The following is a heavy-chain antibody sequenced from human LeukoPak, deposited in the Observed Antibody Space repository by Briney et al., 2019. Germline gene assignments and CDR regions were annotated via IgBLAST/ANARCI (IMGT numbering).Heavy chain of an antibody. CDR1: GFTFSDYY. Sequence: PGRSLRLSCAASGFTFSDYYMSWIRQAPGKGLEWVSYISSSSSYTNYADSVKGRFTISRDNAKNSLYLQMNSLRAEDTAVYYCARDHYYGMDVWGQGTTVTVSS. CDR2: ISSSSSYT. J-gene: IGHJ6*02. V-gene: IGHV3-11*05. CDR3: ARDHYYGMDV.